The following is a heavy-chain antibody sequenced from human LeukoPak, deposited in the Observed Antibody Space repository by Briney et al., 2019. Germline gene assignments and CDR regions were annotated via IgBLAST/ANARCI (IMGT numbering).Heavy chain of an antibody. CDR2: INGDGSTT. D-gene: IGHD3-22*01. CDR3: VRRVGSGYYYFDY. Sequence: GGSLRLSCAASGFTFSSYWMHWVRQAPGRGLVWVSFINGDGSTTTYADSVKGRFTISRGNAKNTLYLQMNNLRAEDTAVYYCVRRVGSGYYYFDYWGQGTLVTVSS. V-gene: IGHV3-74*01. CDR1: GFTFSSYW. J-gene: IGHJ4*02.